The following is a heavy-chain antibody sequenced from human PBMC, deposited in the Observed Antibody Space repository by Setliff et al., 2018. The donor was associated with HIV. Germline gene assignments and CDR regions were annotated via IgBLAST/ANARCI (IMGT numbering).Heavy chain of an antibody. CDR1: SASISNYH. CDR3: AIGDEYPGVFQS. D-gene: IGHD2-2*01. Sequence: SETLSLTCAASSASISNYHWSWIRQTPGKGLEWIGSIYTSGTTNYNPSLEGWITTSVDLSKNHFSLNLHSVTAADTAVYYCAIGDEYPGVFQSWGQGKAVTVS. J-gene: IGHJ6*02. CDR2: IYTSGTT. V-gene: IGHV4-4*09.